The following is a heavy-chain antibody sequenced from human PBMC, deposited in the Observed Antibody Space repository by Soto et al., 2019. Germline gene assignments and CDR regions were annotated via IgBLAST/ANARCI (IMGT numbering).Heavy chain of an antibody. CDR2: ISSSSSSI. J-gene: IGHJ6*02. V-gene: IGHV3-48*02. Sequence: GGSLRLSCAASGFTFSSYSMNWVRQAPGKGLEWFSYISSSSSSIYYADSVKGRFTISRDNAKNSLYLQMNSLRDEDTAVYYCARDLVVTMIVVVIPKDYYYGMDVWGQATTVTVSS. D-gene: IGHD3-22*01. CDR1: GFTFSSYS. CDR3: ARDLVVTMIVVVIPKDYYYGMDV.